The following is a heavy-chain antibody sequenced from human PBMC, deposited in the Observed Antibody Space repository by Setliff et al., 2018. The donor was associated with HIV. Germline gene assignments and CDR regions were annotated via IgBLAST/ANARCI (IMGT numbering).Heavy chain of an antibody. Sequence: ASVKVSCKASGYTFNNYGISWVRQAPGQGLEWMGWINTHSGYTNYAQNVQGRVTVTMDTSTSTVYMELSSLRSEDTAVYYCAREGSGWYLTSYYYYGMDVWGQGTTVTVSS. CDR2: INTHSGYT. J-gene: IGHJ6*02. V-gene: IGHV1-18*01. CDR1: GYTFNNYG. CDR3: AREGSGWYLTSYYYYGMDV. D-gene: IGHD6-19*01.